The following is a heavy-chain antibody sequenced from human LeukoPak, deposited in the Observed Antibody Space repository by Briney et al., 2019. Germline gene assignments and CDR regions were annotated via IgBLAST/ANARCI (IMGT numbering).Heavy chain of an antibody. CDR1: GYTFTGYY. Sequence: SVNVSCKASGYTFTGYYMHWVRQAPGQGLEWMGWIIPIFGTANYAQKFQGRVTITADKSTSTAYMELSSLRSEDTAVYYCARATVPAAIGCPFDYWGQGTLVTVSS. J-gene: IGHJ4*02. CDR3: ARATVPAAIGCPFDY. CDR2: IIPIFGTA. V-gene: IGHV1-69*06. D-gene: IGHD2-2*01.